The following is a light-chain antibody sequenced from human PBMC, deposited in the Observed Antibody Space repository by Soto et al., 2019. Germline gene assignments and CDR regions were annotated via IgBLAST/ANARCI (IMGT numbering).Light chain of an antibody. V-gene: IGLV2-14*01. CDR3: SSYTSSSTLVV. J-gene: IGLJ2*01. CDR2: EVS. Sequence: QSVMTQPACVSGSPGQSITISCTGTSSDVGGYNYVSWYQQHPGKAPKLMIYEVSNRPSGVSNRFSGSKSGNTASLTISGLQAEDEADYYCSSYTSSSTLVVFGGGTKLTVL. CDR1: SSDVGGYNY.